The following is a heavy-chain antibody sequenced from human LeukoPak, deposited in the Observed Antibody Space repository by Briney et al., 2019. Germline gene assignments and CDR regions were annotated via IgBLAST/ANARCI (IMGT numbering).Heavy chain of an antibody. V-gene: IGHV4-59*01. CDR2: IYYSGST. CDR1: GGSINSYY. Sequence: SETLSLTCTVSGGSINSYYWSWIRQPPGKGLEWIGYIYYSGSTNYNPSLKSRVTISVDTSKNQFSLKLSSVTAADTAVYYCASLGYYDSSGYYLDYWGQGTLVTVSS. J-gene: IGHJ4*02. CDR3: ASLGYYDSSGYYLDY. D-gene: IGHD3-22*01.